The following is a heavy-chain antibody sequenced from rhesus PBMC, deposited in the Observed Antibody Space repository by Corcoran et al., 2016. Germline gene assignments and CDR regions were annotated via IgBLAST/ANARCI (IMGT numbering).Heavy chain of an antibody. V-gene: IGHV4S10*01. CDR1: GGSISGYYL. CDR2: IYGSSTST. D-gene: IGHD4-23*01. CDR3: ARWDTVTNFDY. Sequence: QVQLQESGPGVVKPSETLSLTCAVSGGSISGYYLWSWIRQPPGKGLEWIGYIYGSSTSTNYNPSLKSRVTISKDTSKNQFSLKLSSVTAADTAVYYCARWDTVTNFDYWGQGVLVTVSS. J-gene: IGHJ4*01.